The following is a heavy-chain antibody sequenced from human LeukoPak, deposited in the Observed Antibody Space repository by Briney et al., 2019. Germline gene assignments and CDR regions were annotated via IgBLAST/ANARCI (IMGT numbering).Heavy chain of an antibody. D-gene: IGHD4-17*01. V-gene: IGHV1-2*02. CDR2: INPKSGGT. CDR3: ARDDSFLTTVTD. CDR1: GYTFTGYY. J-gene: IGHJ4*02. Sequence: VASVKVSCKASGYTFTGYYIHWVRQAPGQGLEWMGWINPKSGGTNYAQKFQGRITMTRDTSISTAYMELSRLRSDDTAVYYCARDDSFLTTVTDWGQGTLVTVSS.